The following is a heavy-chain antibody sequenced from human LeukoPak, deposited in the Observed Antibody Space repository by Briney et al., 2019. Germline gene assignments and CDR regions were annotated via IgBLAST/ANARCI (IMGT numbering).Heavy chain of an antibody. V-gene: IGHV4-30-2*01. CDR1: GGSISSGGYY. CDR2: IYHSGST. Sequence: SETLSLTCTVSGGSISSGGYYWSWIRQPPGKGLEWIGYIYHSGSTYYNPSLKSRVTISVDRSKNQFSLKLSSVTAADTAVYYCAREADDCSSTSCPPPHFDYWGQGTLVTVSS. D-gene: IGHD2-2*01. CDR3: AREADDCSSTSCPPPHFDY. J-gene: IGHJ4*02.